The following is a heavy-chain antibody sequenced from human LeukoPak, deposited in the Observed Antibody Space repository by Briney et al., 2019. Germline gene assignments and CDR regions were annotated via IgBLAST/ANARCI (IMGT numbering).Heavy chain of an antibody. D-gene: IGHD6-13*01. CDR1: GFTFSSYA. CDR2: ISSDGGST. Sequence: GGSLRLSCSASGFTFSSYAMHWVRQAPGKGLEYVSAISSDGGSTYHADSVKGRFTISRDNSKNTLYLQMSSLRTEDTAVYYCVREVAAAGTDNKFYFDYWGQGTLVTVSS. J-gene: IGHJ4*02. CDR3: VREVAAAGTDNKFYFDY. V-gene: IGHV3-64D*09.